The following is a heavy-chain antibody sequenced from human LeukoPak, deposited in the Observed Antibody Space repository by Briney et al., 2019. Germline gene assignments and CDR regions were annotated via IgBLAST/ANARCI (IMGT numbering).Heavy chain of an antibody. D-gene: IGHD1-26*01. CDR2: MNPNSGNT. Sequence: ASVKVSCKASGYTFTSYAMNWVRQAPGQGLEWMGWMNPNSGNTGYAEKFQGRVTMTRNTSISTAYMELSSLRSEDTAVYYCARRVGATGLGKWGQGTLVTVSS. CDR1: GYTFTSYA. CDR3: ARRVGATGLGK. V-gene: IGHV1-8*02. J-gene: IGHJ4*02.